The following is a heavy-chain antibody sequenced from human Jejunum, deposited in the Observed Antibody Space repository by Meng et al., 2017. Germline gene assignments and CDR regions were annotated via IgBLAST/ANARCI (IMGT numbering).Heavy chain of an antibody. D-gene: IGHD2-15*01. CDR3: TRATDFFNGGSFYEGNPDF. J-gene: IGHJ4*02. V-gene: IGHV3-7*01. CDR2: IKQDGSEK. CDR1: GFTLSRYW. Sequence: GESPKISCAGSGFTLSRYWMIWVRQAPGKGLEWVANIKQDGSEKNYVDSVKVRFTISRDNAKNSLYLEMITVRAEDMAVYYCTRATDFFNGGSFYEGNPDFWGQGTLVTVSS.